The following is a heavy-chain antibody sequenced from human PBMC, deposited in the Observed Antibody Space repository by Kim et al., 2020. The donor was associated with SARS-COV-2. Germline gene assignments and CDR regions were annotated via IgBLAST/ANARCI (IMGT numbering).Heavy chain of an antibody. D-gene: IGHD6-19*01. Sequence: GGSLRLSCAASGFTVSSNYMSWVRQAPGKGLEWVSVICSGGTTYYAASVKGRFTISRHNSKNTLYLQINSMRAADTAVYYCSGGLVPYSTAYDYWGQGTL. CDR2: ICSGGTT. V-gene: IGHV3-53*04. J-gene: IGHJ4*02. CDR3: SGGLVPYSTAYDY. CDR1: GFTVSSNY.